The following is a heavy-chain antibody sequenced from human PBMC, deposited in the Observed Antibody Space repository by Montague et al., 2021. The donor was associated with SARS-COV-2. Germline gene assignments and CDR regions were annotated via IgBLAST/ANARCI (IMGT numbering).Heavy chain of an antibody. CDR3: ARAGQQLARYYYYGMNV. CDR2: TYFRSSFYN. CDR1: GDSVSSSTVA. D-gene: IGHD6-13*01. J-gene: IGHJ6*02. V-gene: IGHV6-1*01. Sequence: CAISGDSVSSSTVAWNWLRQSPSRGLEWLGRTYFRSSFYNDYALSVKSRLNIQPDSAKNQFSLQLTSVTAADTAVYYCARAGQQLARYYYYGMNVWGQGTTVTVSS.